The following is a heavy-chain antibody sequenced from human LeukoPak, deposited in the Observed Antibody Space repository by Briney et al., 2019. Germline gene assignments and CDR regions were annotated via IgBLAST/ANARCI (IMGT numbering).Heavy chain of an antibody. V-gene: IGHV3-33*08. CDR3: ARASIAAAGTDFDY. J-gene: IGHJ4*02. D-gene: IGHD6-13*01. Sequence: GGSLRLSCAASGFTVSSNYMSWVRQAPGKGLEWVAVIWYDGSNKYYADSVKGRFTISRDDSKNTLYLQMNSLRAEDTAVYYCARASIAAAGTDFDYWGQGTLVTVSS. CDR2: IWYDGSNK. CDR1: GFTVSSNY.